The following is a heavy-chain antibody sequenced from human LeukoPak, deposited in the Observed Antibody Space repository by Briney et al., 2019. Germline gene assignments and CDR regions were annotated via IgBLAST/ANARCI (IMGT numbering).Heavy chain of an antibody. CDR1: GFIFSSYA. D-gene: IGHD3-22*01. CDR2: ISGSGGTT. CDR3: AKSVITMIGVNPDY. Sequence: AGGSLRLSCAASGFIFSSYAMSWVRQAPGKGLEWVSAISGSGGTTYYADSVKGRFTISRDNSKNTLYLQMNSLRAEDTAVYYCAKSVITMIGVNPDYWGQGTLVTVSS. J-gene: IGHJ4*02. V-gene: IGHV3-23*01.